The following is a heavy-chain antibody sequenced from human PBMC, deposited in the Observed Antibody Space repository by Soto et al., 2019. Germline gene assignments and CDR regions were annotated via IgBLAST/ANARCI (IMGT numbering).Heavy chain of an antibody. CDR2: ISSSGSTI. CDR3: ARAPSDDFSNGFDP. J-gene: IGHJ5*02. Sequence: GGSLRLSCAASGFTFSDYYMSWIRQAPGKGLEWVSYISSSGSTIYYADSVKGRFTISRDNAKNSLYLQMNSLRAEDTAVYYWARAPSDDFSNGFDPWGQGTMGAASS. D-gene: IGHD3-3*01. CDR1: GFTFSDYY. V-gene: IGHV3-11*01.